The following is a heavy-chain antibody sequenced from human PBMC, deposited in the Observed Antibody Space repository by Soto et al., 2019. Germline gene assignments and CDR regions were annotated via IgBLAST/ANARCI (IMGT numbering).Heavy chain of an antibody. CDR3: AKSGGWYSEIHY. CDR2: ISANYATT. CDR1: GGTFSSYA. Sequence: ASVKVSCKASGGTFSSYAISWVRQAPGQGLEWMGGISANYATTNYAQKLQGRVTMTTDTSTNTAYMELRSLRSDDTALYYGAKSGGWYSEIHYWGQGTMVTVSS. V-gene: IGHV1-18*01. J-gene: IGHJ4*02. D-gene: IGHD6-19*01.